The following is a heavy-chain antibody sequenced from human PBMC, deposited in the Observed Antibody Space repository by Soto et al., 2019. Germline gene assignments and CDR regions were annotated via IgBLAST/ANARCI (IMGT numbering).Heavy chain of an antibody. CDR3: ARGTNAARFLEWWMGYYMDV. D-gene: IGHD3-3*01. V-gene: IGHV4-59*01. Sequence: SETLSLTCTVSGGSISSYYWSWIRQPPGKGLEWIGYIYYSGSTNYNPSLKSRVTISVDTSKNQFSLKLSSVTAADTAVYYCARGTNAARFLEWWMGYYMDVWGKGTTVTVSS. CDR2: IYYSGST. J-gene: IGHJ6*03. CDR1: GGSISSYY.